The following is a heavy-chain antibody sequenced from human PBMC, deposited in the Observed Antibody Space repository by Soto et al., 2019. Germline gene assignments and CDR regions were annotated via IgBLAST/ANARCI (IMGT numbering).Heavy chain of an antibody. V-gene: IGHV3-30*18. CDR2: ISYDGNNK. J-gene: IGHJ1*01. Sequence: QVKLVESGGGVVQPGRSLRLSCAASGFTFSSYGMHWVRQAPGKGLEWVAVISYDGNNKYYADSVKGRFTISRDNSKNTLYLQMNSLRAEDTAVYYCAKDNSQTQYYDSSGYYYTEYFQRWGQGTLVTVSS. D-gene: IGHD3-22*01. CDR1: GFTFSSYG. CDR3: AKDNSQTQYYDSSGYYYTEYFQR.